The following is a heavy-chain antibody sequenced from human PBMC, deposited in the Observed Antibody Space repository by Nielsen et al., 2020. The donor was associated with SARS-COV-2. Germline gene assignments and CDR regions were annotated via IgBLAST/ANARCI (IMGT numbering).Heavy chain of an antibody. Sequence: GESLKISCAASGFTFSSYWMSWVRQAPGKGLEWVANIKQDGSEKYYVDSVKGRFTISRDNAKNSLYLQMNSLRAEDTAVYYCAREGNYYGIIAAAGTGFFDYWGQGTLVTVSS. D-gene: IGHD6-13*01. V-gene: IGHV3-7*01. CDR1: GFTFSSYW. CDR3: AREGNYYGIIAAAGTGFFDY. J-gene: IGHJ4*02. CDR2: IKQDGSEK.